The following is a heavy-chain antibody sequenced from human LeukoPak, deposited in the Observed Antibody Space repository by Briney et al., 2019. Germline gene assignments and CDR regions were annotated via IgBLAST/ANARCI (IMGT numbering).Heavy chain of an antibody. CDR1: GGSTSSYY. D-gene: IGHD2-15*01. CDR3: ARQYFSGGSCSLGAWFDP. CDR2: IYYSGST. Sequence: PSETLSLTCTVSGGSTSSYYWSWIRQPPGKGLEWIGYIYYSGSTNYNPSLKSRVTISVDTSKNQFSLKLSSVTAADTAVYYCARQYFSGGSCSLGAWFDPWGQGTLVTVSS. J-gene: IGHJ5*02. V-gene: IGHV4-59*08.